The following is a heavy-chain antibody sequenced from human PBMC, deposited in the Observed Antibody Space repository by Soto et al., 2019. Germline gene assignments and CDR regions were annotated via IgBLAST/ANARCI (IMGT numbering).Heavy chain of an antibody. CDR1: GFTLSSYW. D-gene: IGHD2-15*01. CDR2: IKRDGSEK. Sequence: EVQLVESGGGLVQPGGSLRLSCATSGFTLSSYWMSWVRQAPGKGLEWVANIKRDGSEKYYVDSVQGRFTISRDNAKNSLYLQMNSLRAEATALYYCARDCSGGICYGYYFDYWGQGTLVTVSS. V-gene: IGHV3-7*01. CDR3: ARDCSGGICYGYYFDY. J-gene: IGHJ4*02.